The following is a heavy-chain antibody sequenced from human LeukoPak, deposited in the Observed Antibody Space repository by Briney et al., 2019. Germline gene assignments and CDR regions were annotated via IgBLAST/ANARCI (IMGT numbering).Heavy chain of an antibody. V-gene: IGHV3-48*01. D-gene: IGHD6-13*01. CDR1: GFTFSSYS. Sequence: PGGSLRLSCAAFGFTFSSYSMNWVRQAPGKGLEWVSYISSSSSTIYYADSVKGRFTISRDNAKNSLYLQMNSLRAEDTAVYYCARGGAAAADYWGQGTLVTVSS. CDR3: ARGGAAAADY. J-gene: IGHJ4*02. CDR2: ISSSSSTI.